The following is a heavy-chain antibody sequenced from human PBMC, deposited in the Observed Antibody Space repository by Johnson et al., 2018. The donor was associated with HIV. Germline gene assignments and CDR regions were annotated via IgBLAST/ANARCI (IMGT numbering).Heavy chain of an antibody. J-gene: IGHJ3*02. CDR3: AKDKSGRYYDSSGYSLDDAFDI. D-gene: IGHD3-22*01. CDR1: GLTFSSSG. CDR2: IRYDGSNT. V-gene: IGHV3-30*02. Sequence: QVQLVESGGGVVQPGGSLRLPCAASGLTFSSSGMHWVRQAPGKGLAWVSFIRYDGSNTYYADSVKGRLTISRDNSKNTLYLQMNSLKAEETAVYYCAKDKSGRYYDSSGYSLDDAFDIWGQGTMVTVSS.